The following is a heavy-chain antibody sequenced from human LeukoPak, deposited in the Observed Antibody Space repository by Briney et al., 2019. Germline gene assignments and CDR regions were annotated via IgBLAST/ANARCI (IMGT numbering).Heavy chain of an antibody. CDR3: ARFTSSGWHDYFDP. CDR1: GGSISSSSYY. D-gene: IGHD6-19*01. Sequence: SETLSLTCTVSGGSISSSSYYWGWIRQPPGKGLEWIGYIYYSGSTNYNPSLKSRVTISVDTSKNQFSLKLSSVTAADTAVYYCARFTSSGWHDYFDPWGQGTLVTVSS. J-gene: IGHJ5*02. V-gene: IGHV4-61*05. CDR2: IYYSGST.